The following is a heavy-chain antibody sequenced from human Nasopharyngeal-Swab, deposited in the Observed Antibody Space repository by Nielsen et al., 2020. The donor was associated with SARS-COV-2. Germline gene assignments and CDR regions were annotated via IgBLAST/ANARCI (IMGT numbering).Heavy chain of an antibody. J-gene: IGHJ4*02. D-gene: IGHD1-26*01. V-gene: IGHV1-2*06. CDR2: INPNSGGT. CDR3: ARPGAWELPHFDY. Sequence: WVRQAPGQGLEWMGRINPNSGGTNYAQKFQGRVTMTRDTSISTAYMELSGLRSDDTAVYYCARPGAWELPHFDYWGQGTLVTVSS.